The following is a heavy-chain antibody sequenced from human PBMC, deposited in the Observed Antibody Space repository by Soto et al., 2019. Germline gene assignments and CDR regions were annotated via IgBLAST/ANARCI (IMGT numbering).Heavy chain of an antibody. J-gene: IGHJ4*02. CDR2: FFWDGDK. CDR3: AHRLREESCRGGSYYYFDY. V-gene: IGHV2-5*02. D-gene: IGHD2-15*01. CDR1: GFSITSDGVG. Sequence: QITLKESGPTLVKPSQTLTLTCTFSGFSITSDGVGVGWIRQPPGKALEWLTLFFWDGDKRYRPSLKSRLTTTKDSAKNQVVLTMTNMDPVDTATYYCAHRLREESCRGGSYYYFDYWGRGTQVTVSS.